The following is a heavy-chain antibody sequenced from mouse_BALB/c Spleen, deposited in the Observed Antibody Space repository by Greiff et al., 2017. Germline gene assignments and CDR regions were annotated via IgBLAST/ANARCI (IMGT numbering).Heavy chain of an antibody. D-gene: IGHD1-1*01. CDR1: SYTFTDYA. CDR3: ARGGTVAFDY. Sequence: QVQLQQSGPELVRPGVSVKISCKGSSYTFTDYAMHWVKQSHAKSLEWIGVISTYYGNTNYNQKFKGKATMTVDKSSSTAYMELARLTSEDSAVYYCARGGTVAFDYWGQGTTLTVSS. CDR2: ISTYYGNT. J-gene: IGHJ2*01. V-gene: IGHV1-67*01.